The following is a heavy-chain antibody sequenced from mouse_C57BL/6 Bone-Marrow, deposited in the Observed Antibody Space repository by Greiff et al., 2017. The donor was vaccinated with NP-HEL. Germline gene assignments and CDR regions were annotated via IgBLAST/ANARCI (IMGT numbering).Heavy chain of an antibody. Sequence: QVRLKESGAELARPGASVKMSCKASGYTFTSYTMHWVKQRPGQGLEWIGYINPSSGYTKYNQKFKDKATLTADKSSSTAYMQLSSLTSEDSAVYYCARLWYFDVWGTGTTVTVSS. CDR1: GYTFTSYT. CDR3: ARLWYFDV. CDR2: INPSSGYT. J-gene: IGHJ1*03. V-gene: IGHV1-4*01.